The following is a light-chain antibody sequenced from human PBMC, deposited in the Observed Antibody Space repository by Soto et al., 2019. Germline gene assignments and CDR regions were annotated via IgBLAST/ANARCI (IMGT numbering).Light chain of an antibody. Sequence: DIQMTQSPSTLSASVGDRVTITCRASQRISTLLAWYQQNPWKAPKLLIYKSSTLASGVPSRFSGSGSGTECTLTISSMHADDVEDYYCQQYNSYSSFGQGTKVEIK. J-gene: IGKJ1*01. CDR1: QRISTL. V-gene: IGKV1-5*03. CDR3: QQYNSYSS. CDR2: KSS.